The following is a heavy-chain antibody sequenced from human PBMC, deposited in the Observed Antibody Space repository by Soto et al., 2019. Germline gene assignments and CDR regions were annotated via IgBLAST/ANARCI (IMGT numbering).Heavy chain of an antibody. D-gene: IGHD2-2*01. CDR2: ISAYNGHT. CDR1: GHTSTSYG. Sequence: AAVTVSFMASGHTSTSYGISWVRQAPGQGLEWMGWISAYNGHTNYAQKLQGRVTMTTDTSTSTAYMELRSLRSDDTAVYYCARGSPPRXCSSTSCYSVDWFDPWGQGTLVTVSS. V-gene: IGHV1-18*01. CDR3: ARGSPPRXCSSTSCYSVDWFDP. J-gene: IGHJ5*02.